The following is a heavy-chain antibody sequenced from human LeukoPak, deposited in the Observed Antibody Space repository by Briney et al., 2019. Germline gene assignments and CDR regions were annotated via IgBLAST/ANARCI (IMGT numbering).Heavy chain of an antibody. J-gene: IGHJ4*02. D-gene: IGHD3-22*01. CDR1: GGSISSYY. Sequence: SETLSLTCTVSGGSISSYYWSWIRQPAGKGLEWIGRIYTSGSTNYNPSLKSRVTMSVDTSQNQFSLKLSSVTAADTAVYYCARSATYYYDSSGYYTVDHFDYWGQGTLVTVSS. CDR3: ARSATYYYDSSGYYTVDHFDY. V-gene: IGHV4-4*07. CDR2: IYTSGST.